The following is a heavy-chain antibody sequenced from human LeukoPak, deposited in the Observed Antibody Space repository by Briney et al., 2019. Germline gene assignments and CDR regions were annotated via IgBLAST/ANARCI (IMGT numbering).Heavy chain of an antibody. CDR1: GYTFSSHG. CDR2: ISANNGNT. CDR3: AREGTAGRYYFDY. J-gene: IGHJ4*02. V-gene: IGHV1-18*01. D-gene: IGHD3-10*01. Sequence: ASVKVSCKASGYTFSSHGITWVRQAPGQGLEWMGWISANNGNTNYAQKLRGRVTVTTDTSTSIAYMELRSLRSDDTAVYYCAREGTAGRYYFDYWGQGTLVTVSS.